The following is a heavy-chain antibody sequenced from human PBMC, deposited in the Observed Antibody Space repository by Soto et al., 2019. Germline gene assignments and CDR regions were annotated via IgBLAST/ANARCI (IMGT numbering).Heavy chain of an antibody. J-gene: IGHJ6*02. CDR3: AKESSLWFGELLSDYYYGMDV. D-gene: IGHD3-10*01. Sequence: PGGSLRLSCAASGFTFSNYAMHWVRQAPGKGLEWVAVISYDGSNKYYADSVKGRFTISRDNSKNTLYLQMNSLRAEDTAVYYCAKESSLWFGELLSDYYYGMDVWGQGTAVTVSS. V-gene: IGHV3-30*18. CDR1: GFTFSNYA. CDR2: ISYDGSNK.